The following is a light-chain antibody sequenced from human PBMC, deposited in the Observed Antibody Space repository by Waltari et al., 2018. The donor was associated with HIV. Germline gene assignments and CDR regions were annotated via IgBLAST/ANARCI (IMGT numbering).Light chain of an antibody. Sequence: QSVLTQPPPASGPPGQRVTISCFGSSSNIGGNPVNCYLQFPGSAPQRLMYSTDQRPSGVPDRFSGSKSGTSASLAISGLQSEDEADYYCATWDDSLSGPVFGGGTKVTVV. V-gene: IGLV1-44*01. CDR2: STD. J-gene: IGLJ3*02. CDR3: ATWDDSLSGPV. CDR1: SSNIGGNP.